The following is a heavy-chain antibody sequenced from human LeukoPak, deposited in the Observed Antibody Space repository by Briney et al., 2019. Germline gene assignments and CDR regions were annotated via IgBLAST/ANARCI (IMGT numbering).Heavy chain of an antibody. CDR3: ARAIKDYYYGMDV. CDR1: GFTFSSYG. J-gene: IGHJ6*02. CDR2: IRYDGSNK. Sequence: GGSLRLSCAASGFTFSSYGMHWVRQAPGKGLEWVAFIRYDGSNKYYADSVKGRFTISRDNSKNTLYLQMNSLRAEDTAVYYCARAIKDYYYGMDVWGQGTTVTVSS. V-gene: IGHV3-30*02.